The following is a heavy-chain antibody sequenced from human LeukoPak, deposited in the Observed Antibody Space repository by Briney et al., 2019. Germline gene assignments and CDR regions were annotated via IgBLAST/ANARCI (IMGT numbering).Heavy chain of an antibody. CDR3: ARGAWATRLAS. CDR2: IYESGTT. D-gene: IGHD2-15*01. V-gene: IGHV4-34*01. Sequence: SQTLSLTCPVYGDSLNIYYWSWVRQPPGEGLEWIGEIYESGTTKYNPSLKSRVAISMVPSKQQFSLRLSYVTAADTAVYYCARGAWATRLASWGLGTPVIVSS. CDR1: GDSLNIYY. J-gene: IGHJ4*02.